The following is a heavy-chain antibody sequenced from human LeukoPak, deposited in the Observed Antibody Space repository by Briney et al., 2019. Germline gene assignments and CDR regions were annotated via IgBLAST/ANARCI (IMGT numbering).Heavy chain of an antibody. CDR3: ARDSSWNYVADY. Sequence: PGGSLRLSCAASGFTFSSNAIHWVRQAPGKGLEWVAVIWYDGSKRYYADSAKGRFTISRDNSKNTLYLQMNSLRAEDTAVYYCARDSSWNYVADYWGQGTLVTVSS. CDR1: GFTFSSNA. CDR2: IWYDGSKR. D-gene: IGHD1-7*01. J-gene: IGHJ4*02. V-gene: IGHV3-33*01.